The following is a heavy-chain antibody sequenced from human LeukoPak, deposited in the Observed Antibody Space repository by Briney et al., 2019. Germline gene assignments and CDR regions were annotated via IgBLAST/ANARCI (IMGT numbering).Heavy chain of an antibody. CDR2: IYYSGST. CDR1: GGSISSGSYY. D-gene: IGHD3-10*01. V-gene: IGHV4-30-4*08. CDR3: ARGSDSEYYYGSGSQPEDY. Sequence: PSETLSLTCTVSGGSISSGSYYWSWIRQPPGKGLEWIGYIYYSGSTYYNPSLKSRVTISVDTSKNQFSLKLSSVTAADTAVYYCARGSDSEYYYGSGSQPEDYWGQGTLVTVSS. J-gene: IGHJ4*02.